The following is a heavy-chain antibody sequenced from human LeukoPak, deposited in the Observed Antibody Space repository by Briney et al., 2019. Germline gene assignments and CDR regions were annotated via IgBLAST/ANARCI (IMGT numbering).Heavy chain of an antibody. V-gene: IGHV3-23*01. D-gene: IGHD3-22*01. CDR3: AKVPPSYYYDSSGYYGIQSYYFDY. Sequence: GGSLRLSCAASGFTFSSYAMSWVRQDPGKGLEWVSAISGSGGSTYYADSVRGRFTISRDNSKNTLYLQMNSLRAEDTAVYYCAKVPPSYYYDSSGYYGIQSYYFDYWGQGTLVTVSS. CDR1: GFTFSSYA. J-gene: IGHJ4*02. CDR2: ISGSGGST.